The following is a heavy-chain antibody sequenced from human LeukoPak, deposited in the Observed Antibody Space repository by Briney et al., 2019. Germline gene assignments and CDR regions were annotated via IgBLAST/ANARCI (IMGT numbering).Heavy chain of an antibody. CDR2: INSDGSST. CDR3: AREYFVTMVRGSAFDI. J-gene: IGHJ3*02. V-gene: IGHV3-74*01. D-gene: IGHD3-10*01. Sequence: GGSLRLSCAASGFTFSSYWMHWVRQAPGKGLVWVSRINSDGSSTSYADSVNGRFTISRDNAKNTLYLQMNSLRAEDTAVYYCAREYFVTMVRGSAFDIWGQGTMVTVSS. CDR1: GFTFSSYW.